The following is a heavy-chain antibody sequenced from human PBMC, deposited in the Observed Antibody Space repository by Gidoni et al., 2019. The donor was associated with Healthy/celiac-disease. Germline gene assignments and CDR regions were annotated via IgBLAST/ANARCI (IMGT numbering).Heavy chain of an antibody. CDR3: ASPLFEWELLPPGTN. Sequence: QVQLVESGGGVVQAGRSLRLSCSASGFAFSSYGMHWVRQAPGKGLEWVAVISYDGSNKYYADSVKGRFTISRDNSKNTLYLQMNSLRAEDTAVYYCASPLFEWELLPPGTNWGQGTLVTVSS. CDR1: GFAFSSYG. V-gene: IGHV3-30*03. D-gene: IGHD1-26*01. J-gene: IGHJ4*02. CDR2: ISYDGSNK.